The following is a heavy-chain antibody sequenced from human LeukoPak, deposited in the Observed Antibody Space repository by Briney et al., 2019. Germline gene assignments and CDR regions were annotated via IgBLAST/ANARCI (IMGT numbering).Heavy chain of an antibody. V-gene: IGHV4-4*07. D-gene: IGHD3-22*01. CDR3: ARDRYYDSSGYALFDY. CDR1: GVSISSYY. Sequence: SETLSLTCTVSGVSISSYYWSWIRQPAGKGLEWIGRIYTSGSTNYNPSLKSRVTISVDKSKNQFSLKLSSVTAADTAVYYCARDRYYDSSGYALFDYWGQGTLVTVSS. CDR2: IYTSGST. J-gene: IGHJ4*02.